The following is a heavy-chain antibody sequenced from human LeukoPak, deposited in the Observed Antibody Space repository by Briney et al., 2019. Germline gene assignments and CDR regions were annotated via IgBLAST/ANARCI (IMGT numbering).Heavy chain of an antibody. CDR2: ISSSGRYI. Sequence: PGGSLRLSCAASGFTFSDYAMIWVRQAPGKGLEWVSSISSSGRYIYYADSVKGRFTISRDGAQNSLYLQMNSLRAEDTAVYYCARVPKETHFDYWGQGTLVTVSS. V-gene: IGHV3-21*01. CDR3: ARVPKETHFDY. CDR1: GFTFSDYA. J-gene: IGHJ4*02. D-gene: IGHD4-23*01.